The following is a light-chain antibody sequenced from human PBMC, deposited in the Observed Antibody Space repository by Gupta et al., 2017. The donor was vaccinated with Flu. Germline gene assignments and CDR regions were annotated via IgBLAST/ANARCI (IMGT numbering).Light chain of an antibody. Sequence: TISCTRNSGSIDASFVQWCQQRPGSAPTTVIFDDSQRPSGDPERFSASIDRSSNSASLAIAGLNREDEADYYCQSLDSCDRNWVFGGGTKVTVL. CDR3: QSLDSCDRNWV. V-gene: IGLV6-57*03. J-gene: IGLJ3*02. CDR2: DDS. CDR1: SGSIDASF.